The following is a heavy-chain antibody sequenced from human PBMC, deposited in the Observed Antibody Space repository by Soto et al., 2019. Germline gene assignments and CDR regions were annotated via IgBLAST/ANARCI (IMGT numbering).Heavy chain of an antibody. CDR2: ITWDGGST. CDR3: AKEKDRVFDY. CDR1: GFTFDDHT. J-gene: IGHJ4*02. V-gene: IGHV3-43*01. Sequence: GGSLRLSCAGSGFTFDDHTLHWVRQIPGKGLEWVSLITWDGGSTFYADSVKGRFTISRDNNKDFVYLQMNSLRTDDTAVYYCAKEKDRVFDYWGQGTPVTVS.